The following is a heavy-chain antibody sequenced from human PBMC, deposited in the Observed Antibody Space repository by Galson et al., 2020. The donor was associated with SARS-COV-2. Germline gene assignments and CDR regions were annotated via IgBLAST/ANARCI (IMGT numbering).Heavy chain of an antibody. CDR1: GYIHTGFY. CDR3: ARDRRWSIVGAPVNY. V-gene: IGHV1-2*02. Sequence: ASVNVTRQASGYIHTGFYMHWVRPAPGQGLKWMGWSNPNSGGTNYAQRFQGRVTMTRDTSIHTAYIELNRLTSDGTAVFYCARDRRWSIVGAPVNYWGQGALVTVSS. D-gene: IGHD1-26*01. CDR2: SNPNSGGT. J-gene: IGHJ4*02.